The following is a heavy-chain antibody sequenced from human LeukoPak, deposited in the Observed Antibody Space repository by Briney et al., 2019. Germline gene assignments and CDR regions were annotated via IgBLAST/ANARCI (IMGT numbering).Heavy chain of an antibody. CDR1: GFTFSTCW. J-gene: IGHJ4*02. CDR2: INSDGSST. Sequence: QPGGSLRLSCAASGFTFSTCWMHWVRQAPGKGLVWVSRINSDGSSTTYADSVKGRFTISRDNAKNTLYLQMNSPRADDTAVYFCASVSSTWYYFGSWGQGTLVTVSS. V-gene: IGHV3-74*01. D-gene: IGHD6-13*01. CDR3: ASVSSTWYYFGS.